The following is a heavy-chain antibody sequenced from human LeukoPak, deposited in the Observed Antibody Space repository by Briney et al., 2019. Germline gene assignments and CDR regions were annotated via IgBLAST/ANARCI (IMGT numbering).Heavy chain of an antibody. Sequence: PGGSLRLSCAASGFTFRSYGMHGVPEAPGKGLEWVAVISYDGSNKHYADSVKGRFTISRDNSKNTLYLQMNSLRAEDTAVYCCAKPYYDSSGYYYEEVFDYWGQGTLVTVSS. J-gene: IGHJ4*02. CDR1: GFTFRSYG. CDR3: AKPYYDSSGYYYEEVFDY. CDR2: ISYDGSNK. D-gene: IGHD3-22*01. V-gene: IGHV3-30*18.